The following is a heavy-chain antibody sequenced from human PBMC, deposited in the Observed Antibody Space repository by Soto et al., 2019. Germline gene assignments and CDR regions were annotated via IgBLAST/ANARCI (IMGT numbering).Heavy chain of an antibody. CDR1: GYTFTSYA. Sequence: ASVKVSCKASGYTFTSYAMHWVRQAPGQRLEWMGWINAGNGNTNYAQKLQGRVTMTTDTSTSTAYMELRSLRSDDTAVYYCARVQCISTSCYAYYYYYGMDVWGQGTTVTVSS. CDR3: ARVQCISTSCYAYYYYYGMDV. V-gene: IGHV1-3*01. CDR2: INAGNGNT. J-gene: IGHJ6*02. D-gene: IGHD2-2*01.